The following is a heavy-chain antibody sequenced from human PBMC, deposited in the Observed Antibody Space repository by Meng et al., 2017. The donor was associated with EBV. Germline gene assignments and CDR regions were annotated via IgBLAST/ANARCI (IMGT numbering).Heavy chain of an antibody. CDR3: ARDRWERKGKGGFNP. CDR2: IIPIFGTA. Sequence: QGELEQAGAGGGRAGSAGKVTRKAAGGTFSSYAISGGRQGPGKGLGWMGGIIPIFGTANYAQKFQGRVTITADKSTCKAYMELSSLRPEDTAADDCARDRWERKGKGGFNPWGQGTLVTVSS. J-gene: IGHJ5*02. D-gene: IGHD1-26*01. V-gene: IGHV1-69*14. CDR1: GGTFSSYA.